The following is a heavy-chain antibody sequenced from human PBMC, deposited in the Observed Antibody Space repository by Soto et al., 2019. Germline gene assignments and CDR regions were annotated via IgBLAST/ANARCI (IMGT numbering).Heavy chain of an antibody. CDR2: IAYDGSSK. V-gene: IGHV3-30*04. CDR3: ARARDASIVVVVAVDY. J-gene: IGHJ4*02. Sequence: GGSLRLSCAASGFTFSSYAMHWVRQAPGKGLEWVAVIAYDGSSKYYADSVKGRFTISRDNDKNTLYLQMNSMRAEDEAVEYCARARDASIVVVVAVDYWGQGTLVTVSS. D-gene: IGHD2-15*01. CDR1: GFTFSSYA.